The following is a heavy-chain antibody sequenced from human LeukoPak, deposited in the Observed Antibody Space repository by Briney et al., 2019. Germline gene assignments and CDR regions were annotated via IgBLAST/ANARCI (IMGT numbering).Heavy chain of an antibody. Sequence: GGSLRLSCAASGFTFSSYAMHWVRQAPGKGLEWVAVISYDGSNKYYADPVKGRFTISRDNSKNTLYLQMNSLRAEDTAVYYCARETLYYFDYWGQGTLVTVSS. CDR3: ARETLYYFDY. J-gene: IGHJ4*02. CDR2: ISYDGSNK. D-gene: IGHD2/OR15-2a*01. CDR1: GFTFSSYA. V-gene: IGHV3-30-3*01.